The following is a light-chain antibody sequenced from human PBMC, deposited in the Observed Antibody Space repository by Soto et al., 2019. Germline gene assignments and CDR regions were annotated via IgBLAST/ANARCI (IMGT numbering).Light chain of an antibody. J-gene: IGLJ2*01. CDR3: SSFTTSSTLVV. V-gene: IGLV2-14*02. CDR2: EGN. CDR1: SSDVGYSNL. Sequence: QSALTQPASVSESPGQSITISCTGTSSDVGYSNLVSWYQQHPGNAPKLILYEGNKRPSGVSNRFSGSKSGDTASLTISGLQAADEADYYCSSFTTSSTLVVFGGGTKLTVL.